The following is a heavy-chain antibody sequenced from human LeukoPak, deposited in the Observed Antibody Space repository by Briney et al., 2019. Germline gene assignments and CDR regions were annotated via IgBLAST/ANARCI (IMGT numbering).Heavy chain of an antibody. Sequence: GGSLRLSCAASGFPFNDYFMSWIRQAPGKGLEWISYISSSGTTMYYADSVKGRFTISRDNAKNSLYLQKNSLRAEDTAVYYCASSRYHGSGSYRPWDWGQGTLVTVSS. CDR2: ISSSGTTM. V-gene: IGHV3-11*04. J-gene: IGHJ4*02. CDR3: ASSRYHGSGSYRPWD. D-gene: IGHD3-10*01. CDR1: GFPFNDYF.